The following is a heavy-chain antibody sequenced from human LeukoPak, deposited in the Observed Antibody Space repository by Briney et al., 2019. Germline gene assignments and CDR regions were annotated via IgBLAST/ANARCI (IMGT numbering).Heavy chain of an antibody. CDR3: ARDPFEYCSSTSCYSHYYGMDV. J-gene: IGHJ6*02. Sequence: SQTLSITCAISGDSVSSNSAAWNWIRQSPSRGLEWLGGTYYRSKWYNDYAVSVKSRITINPDTSKNQFSLQLNSVTPEDTAVYYCARDPFEYCSSTSCYSHYYGMDVWGQGTTVTVSS. CDR1: GDSVSSNSAA. CDR2: TYYRSKWYN. D-gene: IGHD2-2*01. V-gene: IGHV6-1*01.